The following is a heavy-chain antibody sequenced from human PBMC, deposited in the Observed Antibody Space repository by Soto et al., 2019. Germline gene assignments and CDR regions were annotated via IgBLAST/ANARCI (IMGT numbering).Heavy chain of an antibody. CDR3: AKDLPEIILKMATKSGSLVY. D-gene: IGHD5-12*01. CDR2: IWYDGSNK. J-gene: IGHJ4*02. Sequence: GGSLRLSCAASGFTFSSYGMHWVHQAPGKGLEWVAVIWYDGSNKYYADSVKGRFTISRDNSKNTLYLQMNSLRAEDTAVYYCAKDLPEIILKMATKSGSLVYWGQGTLVTVSS. CDR1: GFTFSSYG. V-gene: IGHV3-30*02.